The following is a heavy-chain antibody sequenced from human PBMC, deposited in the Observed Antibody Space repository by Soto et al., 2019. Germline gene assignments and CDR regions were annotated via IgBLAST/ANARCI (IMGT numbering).Heavy chain of an antibody. D-gene: IGHD3-16*01. J-gene: IGHJ4*02. Sequence: SETLSLTCVVSGGSISASYWSWIRQSPGQGLEWLGYVYYTGSTNYSPSLRSRVSISVDTSKNEFSLRLSSVTAADTAVYFWARSVAVPGADIGYWGQATQGNV. CDR1: GGSISASY. CDR3: ARSVAVPGADIGY. CDR2: VYYTGST. V-gene: IGHV4-59*01.